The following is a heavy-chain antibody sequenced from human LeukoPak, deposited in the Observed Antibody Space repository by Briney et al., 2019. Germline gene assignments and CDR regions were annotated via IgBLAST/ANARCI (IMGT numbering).Heavy chain of an antibody. J-gene: IGHJ4*02. CDR3: ARASITGTRVDY. V-gene: IGHV1-69*05. D-gene: IGHD1-20*01. CDR1: GGTFSSYA. Sequence: ASVKVSCKASGGTFSSYAISWVRQGPGQGLEWMGRIIPIFGTANYAQKFQGRVTITTDESTSTAYMELSSLRSEDTAVYYCARASITGTRVDYWGQGTLVTVSS. CDR2: IIPIFGTA.